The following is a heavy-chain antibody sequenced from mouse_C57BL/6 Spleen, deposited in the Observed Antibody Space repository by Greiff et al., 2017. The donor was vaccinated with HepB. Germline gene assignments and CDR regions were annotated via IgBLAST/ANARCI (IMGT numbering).Heavy chain of an antibody. V-gene: IGHV1-18*01. CDR1: GYTFTDYN. CDR2: INPNNGGT. CDR3: ARRRLPAMDY. Sequence: VQLQQSGPELVKPGASVKIPCKASGYTFTDYNMDWVKQSHGKSLEWIGDINPNNGGTSYNQKFKGKATLTVDKSSSTAYMELNSLTSEDSAVYYCARRRLPAMDYWGQGTSVTVSS. D-gene: IGHD2-4*01. J-gene: IGHJ4*01.